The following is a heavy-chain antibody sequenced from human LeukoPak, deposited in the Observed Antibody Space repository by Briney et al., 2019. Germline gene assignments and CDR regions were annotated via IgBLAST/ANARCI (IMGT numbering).Heavy chain of an antibody. CDR3: ARSLLRSTEGPFDY. CDR2: IKQAGSEN. D-gene: IGHD3-22*01. V-gene: IGHV3-7*03. Sequence: PGGSLRLSCAASGFTFSNYWMDWVRQAPGKGLEWVANIKQAGSENSYVDSVKGRFTISRDNAKNTLYLQMNSLRAEDTAVYYCARSLLRSTEGPFDYWGQGTLVTVSS. CDR1: GFTFSNYW. J-gene: IGHJ4*02.